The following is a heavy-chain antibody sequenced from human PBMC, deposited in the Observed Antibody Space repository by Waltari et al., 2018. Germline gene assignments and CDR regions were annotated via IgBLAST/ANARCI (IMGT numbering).Heavy chain of an antibody. CDR2: VHRSGRT. D-gene: IGHD2-15*01. CDR3: ARDRARGLYLDT. J-gene: IGHJ5*02. Sequence: QLQLQASGPGRVKPSGTLSPSRVASGGSMSRNYGWCWVRQSPQKGLEWIGQVHRSGRTNYNPSFASRVTISLDTSNNHFSLKMTSATAADTAVYYCARDRARGLYLDTWGPGTLVAVS. CDR1: GGSMSRNYG. V-gene: IGHV4-4*02.